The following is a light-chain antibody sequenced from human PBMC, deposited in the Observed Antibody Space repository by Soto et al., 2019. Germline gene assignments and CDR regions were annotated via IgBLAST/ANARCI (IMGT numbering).Light chain of an antibody. CDR2: GAS. CDR3: QQYGSSPKT. J-gene: IGKJ1*01. Sequence: EIVLTQSPGTLSLSPGERATLSCRASQSLSSSYLAWYQQKPGQAPRLLIYGASSRATGIPDRFSGSGSGTDFTLTITRLEPEDFVVYYCQQYGSSPKTFCQGTKVEIK. CDR1: QSLSSSY. V-gene: IGKV3-20*01.